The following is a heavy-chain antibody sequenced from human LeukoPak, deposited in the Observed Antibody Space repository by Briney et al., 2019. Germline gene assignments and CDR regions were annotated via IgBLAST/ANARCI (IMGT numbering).Heavy chain of an antibody. D-gene: IGHD2-2*01. CDR3: ARDPGYCSSTSCHPIFDY. Sequence: GGSLRLSCAASGFTFSSYSMNWVRQAPGKGLEWVSYTSSSGSTIYYAYSVKGRFTISRDNAKNSLYLQMNSLRAEDTAVYYCARDPGYCSSTSCHPIFDYWGQGTLVTVSS. CDR1: GFTFSSYS. CDR2: TSSSGSTI. V-gene: IGHV3-48*04. J-gene: IGHJ4*02.